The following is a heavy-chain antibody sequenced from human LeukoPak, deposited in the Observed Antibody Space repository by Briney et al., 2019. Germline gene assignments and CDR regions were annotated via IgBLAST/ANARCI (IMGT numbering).Heavy chain of an antibody. V-gene: IGHV3-72*01. CDR2: SRNKANSYTI. J-gene: IGHJ4*02. CDR3: ARASSSSGHFSMDY. CDR1: GFTFSDYY. Sequence: GGSLRLSCAASGFTFSDYYMDCVRPTPGKGLEWVARSRNKANSYTIEYAASVKGRFTISRDDSKNSLYLQMSSLKTEDTAVYYCARASSSSGHFSMDYWGQGTLVTVSS. D-gene: IGHD3-22*01.